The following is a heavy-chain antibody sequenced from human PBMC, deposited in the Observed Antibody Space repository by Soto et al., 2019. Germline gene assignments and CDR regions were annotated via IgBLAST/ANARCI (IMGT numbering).Heavy chain of an antibody. V-gene: IGHV3-23*01. Sequence: GGSLRLSCAASGFTFSSYAMSWVRQAPGKGLEWVSAISGSGGSTYYADSVKGRFTISRDNSKNTLYLQMNSLRAEDTAVYYCAKVKDSGYVIYYFDYWGQGTLVTVSS. CDR1: GFTFSSYA. J-gene: IGHJ4*02. D-gene: IGHD5-12*01. CDR2: ISGSGGST. CDR3: AKVKDSGYVIYYFDY.